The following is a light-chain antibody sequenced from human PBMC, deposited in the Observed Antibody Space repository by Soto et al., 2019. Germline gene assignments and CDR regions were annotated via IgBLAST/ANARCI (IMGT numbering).Light chain of an antibody. Sequence: QSALTQPASVSGSPGQSITISCTGTSSDVGAYNYVSWYQHHPGKAPKLMIYDVANRPSGVSNRFSGSKSGNTASLTISGLQAEDEADYYCSSYTIRSTVVFGGGTKLT. CDR1: SSDVGAYNY. CDR3: SSYTIRSTVV. J-gene: IGLJ2*01. CDR2: DVA. V-gene: IGLV2-14*03.